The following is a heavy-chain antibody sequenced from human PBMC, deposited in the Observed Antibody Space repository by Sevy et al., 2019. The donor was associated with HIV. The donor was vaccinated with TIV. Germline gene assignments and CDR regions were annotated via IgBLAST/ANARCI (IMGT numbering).Heavy chain of an antibody. Sequence: ASVKVSCKASGYTFTGYYIHWVRQAPGQGLEWMGWINPNSGGTNYAQKFQGRVTTTRDTSISTAYMELSRLRSDDTAVYYCARIGYSSSWPNFDYWGQGTLVTVSS. CDR2: INPNSGGT. V-gene: IGHV1-2*02. CDR1: GYTFTGYY. CDR3: ARIGYSSSWPNFDY. J-gene: IGHJ4*02. D-gene: IGHD6-13*01.